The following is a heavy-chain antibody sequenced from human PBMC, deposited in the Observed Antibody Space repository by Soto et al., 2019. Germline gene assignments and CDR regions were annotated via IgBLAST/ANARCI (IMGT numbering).Heavy chain of an antibody. Sequence: EVPLLESGGGLVQPGGSLRLSCAASGFTFSSYAMSWVRQAPGKGLEWVSAISGSGGSTYYADSVKGRFTISRDNSKNTLYLQMNSLRAEDTAVYYCAKTRMVRGVIIPYFDYWGQGTLVTVSS. V-gene: IGHV3-23*01. CDR1: GFTFSSYA. D-gene: IGHD3-10*01. CDR3: AKTRMVRGVIIPYFDY. J-gene: IGHJ4*02. CDR2: ISGSGGST.